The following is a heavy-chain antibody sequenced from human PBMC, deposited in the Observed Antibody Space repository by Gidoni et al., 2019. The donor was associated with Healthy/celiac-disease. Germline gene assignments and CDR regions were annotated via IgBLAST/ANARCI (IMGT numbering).Heavy chain of an antibody. V-gene: IGHV4-34*01. Sequence: QVPLQHWGAGLFKPSEPLSLTCAVYVGSFSGYYWLWLRQPPGKGLEWIGEINHSGSTNYNPALKSRVTISVDTSKNQCSLKLSAVTAADTAVYYCARLDQKYNCTTGERSSCPRGGWFDPGGQGTLVTVSS. D-gene: IGHD1-20*01. J-gene: IGHJ5*02. CDR3: ARLDQKYNCTTGERSSCPRGGWFDP. CDR2: INHSGST. CDR1: VGSFSGYY.